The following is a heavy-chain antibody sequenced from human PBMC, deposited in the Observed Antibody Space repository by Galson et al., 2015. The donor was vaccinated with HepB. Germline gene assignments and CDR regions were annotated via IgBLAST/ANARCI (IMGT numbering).Heavy chain of an antibody. Sequence: SLRLSCAASGFTVSSNYMSWVRQAPGKGLEWVSVIYSGGSTYYADSVKGRFTISRDNSKNTLYLQMNSLRAEDTAVYYCAREELRGVPLFYYYGMDVWGQGTTVTVSS. D-gene: IGHD3-10*01. V-gene: IGHV3-66*02. J-gene: IGHJ6*02. CDR1: GFTVSSNY. CDR3: AREELRGVPLFYYYGMDV. CDR2: IYSGGST.